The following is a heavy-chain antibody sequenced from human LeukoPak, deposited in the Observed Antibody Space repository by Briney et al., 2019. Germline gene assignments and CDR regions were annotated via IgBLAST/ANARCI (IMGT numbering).Heavy chain of an antibody. CDR1: GFTFSSYG. D-gene: IGHD3-22*01. J-gene: IGHJ4*02. CDR3: ARDPTAYYDSSGYYLNTIDY. V-gene: IGHV3-33*01. Sequence: GGSLRLSCAASGFTFSSYGMHWVRQAPGKGLEWVAVIWYDGSNKYYVDSVKGRFTISRDNSKNTMYLQMNSLRAEDTAVYYCARDPTAYYDSSGYYLNTIDYWGQGTLVTVSS. CDR2: IWYDGSNK.